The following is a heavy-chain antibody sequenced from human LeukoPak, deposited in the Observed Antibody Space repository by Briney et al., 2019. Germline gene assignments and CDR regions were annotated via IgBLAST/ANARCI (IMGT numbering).Heavy chain of an antibody. Sequence: ASVTVSCKASGYTFTGYYMHWVRQAPGQGLEWMGWINPNSGGTNYAQKFQGRVTMTRDTSISTAYMELSRLRSDDTAVYYCARDYSNYDSYYYYGMDVWGQGTTVTVSS. V-gene: IGHV1-2*02. CDR2: INPNSGGT. CDR3: ARDYSNYDSYYYYGMDV. CDR1: GYTFTGYY. D-gene: IGHD4-11*01. J-gene: IGHJ6*02.